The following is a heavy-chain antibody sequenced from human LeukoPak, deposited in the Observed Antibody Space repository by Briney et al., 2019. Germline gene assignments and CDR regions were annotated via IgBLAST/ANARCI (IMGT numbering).Heavy chain of an antibody. V-gene: IGHV1-69*13. D-gene: IGHD3-10*01. CDR1: GGTFSSYA. Sequence: SVKLSCKASGGTFSSYAISWVRQAPGQGLEWMGGIIPIFGTADYAQKFQGRVTITADESTSTAYMELSSLRSEDTAVYYCASNGITMVRGVFDYWGQGTLVTVSS. CDR2: IIPIFGTA. J-gene: IGHJ4*02. CDR3: ASNGITMVRGVFDY.